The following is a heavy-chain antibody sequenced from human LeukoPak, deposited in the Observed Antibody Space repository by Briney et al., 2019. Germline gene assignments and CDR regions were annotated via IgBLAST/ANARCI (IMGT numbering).Heavy chain of an antibody. D-gene: IGHD2-2*01. V-gene: IGHV1-2*02. Sequence: ASVTVSFKASGYTFSVYYLHWVRQAPGQGLEWMGWINPNSGDTNYAQKFQGTVTMTRDTSISTAYMELSRLRSDDTAVYYCARGGYCSSRGCFTIDYWGQGTLVTVSS. CDR3: ARGGYCSSRGCFTIDY. CDR2: INPNSGDT. J-gene: IGHJ4*02. CDR1: GYTFSVYY.